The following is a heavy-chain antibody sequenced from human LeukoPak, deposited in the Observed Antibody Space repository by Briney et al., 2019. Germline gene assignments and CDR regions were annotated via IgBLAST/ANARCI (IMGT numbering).Heavy chain of an antibody. CDR2: FYPEDGET. V-gene: IGHV1-24*01. CDR1: GYTLTELS. D-gene: IGHD3-3*01. CDR3: ATKEVLRFLEWSQAGAYYYYGMDV. Sequence: ASVTVSCKVSGYTLTELSMHWVRQAPGKGLEWMGGFYPEDGETIYAQKFQGRVTMTEDTSTDTAYMELSSLRSEDTAVYYCATKEVLRFLEWSQAGAYYYYGMDVWGQGTTVTVSS. J-gene: IGHJ6*02.